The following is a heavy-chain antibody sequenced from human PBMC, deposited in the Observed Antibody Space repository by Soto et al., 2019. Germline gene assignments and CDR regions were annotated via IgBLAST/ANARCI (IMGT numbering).Heavy chain of an antibody. D-gene: IGHD5-12*01. CDR2: ISNNGVRA. CDR3: AKDARKDGYINFDY. V-gene: IGHV3-23*01. Sequence: GGSLRLSCAASGFTFNSFDLGWVRQAPGKGLEWVSAISNNGVRAYYADSVSGRFTISRDNSKNTLSLQMNSLRAEDTAIYYCAKDARKDGYINFDYWGQGTLVTVSS. CDR1: GFTFNSFD. J-gene: IGHJ4*02.